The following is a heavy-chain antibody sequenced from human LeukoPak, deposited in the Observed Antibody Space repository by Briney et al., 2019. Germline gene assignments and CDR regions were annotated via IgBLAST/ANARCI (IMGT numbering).Heavy chain of an antibody. CDR3: ARGWAIAAAERGGDY. D-gene: IGHD6-6*01. J-gene: IGHJ4*02. V-gene: IGHV1-8*01. CDR2: MNPNSGNT. CDR1: GYTFTSYD. Sequence: GASVKVSCKASGYTFTSYDINWVRQATGQGLEWMGWMNPNSGNTGCAQKFQGRVTMTRNTSINTAYMELSSLRSEDTAVYYCARGWAIAAAERGGDYWGQGTLVTVSS.